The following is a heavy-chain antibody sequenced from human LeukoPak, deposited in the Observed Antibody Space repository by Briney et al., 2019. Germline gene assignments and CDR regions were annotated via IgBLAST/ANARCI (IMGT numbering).Heavy chain of an antibody. CDR3: AKRRGLELTYYYHMDV. Sequence: SGGSLRLSCAVSGLTFNNYAMSWVRQAPGKGLEWVSAISGSGGSTYYADSVKGRFTISRDNSKNTLYLQMNSLRADDTAVYYCAKRRGLELTYYYHMDVWGKGTTVTVSS. CDR1: GLTFNNYA. J-gene: IGHJ6*03. D-gene: IGHD1-7*01. V-gene: IGHV3-23*01. CDR2: ISGSGGST.